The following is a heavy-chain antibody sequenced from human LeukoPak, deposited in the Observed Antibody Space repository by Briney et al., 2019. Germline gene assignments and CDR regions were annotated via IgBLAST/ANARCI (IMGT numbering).Heavy chain of an antibody. CDR3: ARVAKGSGWSRFDP. V-gene: IGHV4-39*07. J-gene: IGHJ5*02. CDR2: ISYSGST. CDR1: GDSISSSSYY. D-gene: IGHD6-19*01. Sequence: SETLSLTCTVSGDSISSSSYYWGWIRQSPGTGLEWIGSISYSGSTYYNPSLKSRVTISVDTSKNQFSLKLSSVTAADTAVYYCARVAKGSGWSRFDPWGQGTLVTVSS.